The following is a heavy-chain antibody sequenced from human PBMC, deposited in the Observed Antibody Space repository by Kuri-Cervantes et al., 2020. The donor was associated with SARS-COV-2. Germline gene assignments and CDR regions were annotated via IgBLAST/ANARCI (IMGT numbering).Heavy chain of an antibody. CDR2: INHSGST. D-gene: IGHD3-22*01. V-gene: IGHV4-34*01. CDR1: GGSFSGYY. CDR3: ARDPNYYDSSGYYYFDY. Sequence: SETLSLTCAVYGGSFSGYYWSWIRQPPGKGLEWIGEINHSGSTNYNPSLKSRVTISVDTSKNQFSLNLSSVTAADTAVYYCARDPNYYDSSGYYYFDYWGQGTLVTVSS. J-gene: IGHJ4*02.